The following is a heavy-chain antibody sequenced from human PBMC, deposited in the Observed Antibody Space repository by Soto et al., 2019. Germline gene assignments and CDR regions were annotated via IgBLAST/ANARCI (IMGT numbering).Heavy chain of an antibody. CDR2: MDPNSGVT. CDR1: GYTFTSYD. V-gene: IGHV1-8*01. D-gene: IGHD3-3*01. Sequence: QVHLVQSGAEVKKPGASVKVSCKASGYTFTSYDINWVRQAPGQGLEWLGWMDPNSGVTGYAQKFQGRVSMTRNIAINTAHMELSSLRSEDTAVYYCARERKFEFWRKGLDVWGQGTTVAVSS. CDR3: ARERKFEFWRKGLDV. J-gene: IGHJ6*02.